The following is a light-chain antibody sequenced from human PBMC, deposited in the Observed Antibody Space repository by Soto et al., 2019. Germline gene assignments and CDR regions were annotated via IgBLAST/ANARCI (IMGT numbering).Light chain of an antibody. CDR2: GAS. CDR3: QQYNNWPIT. Sequence: EIVMTQSPATLSVSPGERATLSCRASQSVSSNLAWYQQKPGQAPRLLIYGASSRATGIPDRFSGSGSGTDFTLIISSLQSEDFAVYYCQQYNNWPITFGQGTRLEIK. V-gene: IGKV3D-15*01. J-gene: IGKJ5*01. CDR1: QSVSSN.